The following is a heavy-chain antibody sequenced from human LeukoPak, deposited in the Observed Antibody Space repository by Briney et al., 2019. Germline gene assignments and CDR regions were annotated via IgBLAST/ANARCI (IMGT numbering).Heavy chain of an antibody. CDR3: ARGTDGSGSYKNWFDP. CDR2: IYPGDSDT. D-gene: IGHD3-10*01. J-gene: IGHJ5*02. Sequence: GESLKISCKGSGYSFTSYWIGWVRPMPGKGLEWMGIIYPGDSDTRYSTSFQGQVTISADKSISTAYLQWSSLKASYTAMYYCARGTDGSGSYKNWFDPWGQGTLVTVSS. CDR1: GYSFTSYW. V-gene: IGHV5-51*01.